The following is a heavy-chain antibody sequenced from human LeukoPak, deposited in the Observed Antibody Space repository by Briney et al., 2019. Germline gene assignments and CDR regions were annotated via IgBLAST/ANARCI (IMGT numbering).Heavy chain of an antibody. V-gene: IGHV1-69*05. CDR3: AQGAIAVAGYHAFDI. D-gene: IGHD6-19*01. CDR1: GGTFSSDA. Sequence: SVKVSCKASGGTFSSDAISWVRQAPGQGLEWMGRIIPIFGTANYAQKFQGRVTITTDESTSTAYMELSSLRSEDTAVYYCAQGAIAVAGYHAFDIWGQGTMVTVSS. CDR2: IIPIFGTA. J-gene: IGHJ3*02.